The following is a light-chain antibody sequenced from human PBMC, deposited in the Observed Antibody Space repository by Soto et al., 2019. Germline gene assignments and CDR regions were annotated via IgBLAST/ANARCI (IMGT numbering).Light chain of an antibody. CDR3: QQYNSYST. CDR2: DAS. J-gene: IGKJ1*01. CDR1: HSIRSY. V-gene: IGKV1-5*01. Sequence: DIQMTQSPSTLSGSVGDRVTIAFRASHSIRSYLNCYQQKPGKAPKLLIYDASSLESGVPSRFSGSGSGTEFTLTISSLQPDDFATYYCQQYNSYSTFGQGTKVDIK.